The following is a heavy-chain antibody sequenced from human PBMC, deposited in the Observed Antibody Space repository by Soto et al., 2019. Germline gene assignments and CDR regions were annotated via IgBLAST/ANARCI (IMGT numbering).Heavy chain of an antibody. J-gene: IGHJ5*02. D-gene: IGHD1-26*01. Sequence: QVQMQESGPGLVKPSQTLYLTCSVSGGSIIDSGSFYWNWIRQHPGKGLEWIGYIYYSGSTYYNRSLQRRATLTLDTSKNQVSLKLTSVTAADTAIFYWSRGEGVASNRVDPWGQGTLVTVSS. CDR1: GGSIIDSGSFY. V-gene: IGHV4-31*03. CDR2: IYYSGST. CDR3: SRGEGVASNRVDP.